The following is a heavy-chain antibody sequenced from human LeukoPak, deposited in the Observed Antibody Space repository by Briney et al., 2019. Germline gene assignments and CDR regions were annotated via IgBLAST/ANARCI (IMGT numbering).Heavy chain of an antibody. V-gene: IGHV3-23*01. CDR1: GITLSNYC. J-gene: IGHJ6*03. D-gene: IGHD3-9*01. CDR2: ISDSGGRT. Sequence: GESLTLSCAVSGITLSNYCRSWVRQAPGKGLEWVGGISDSGGRTNYADSVKGRFTISRDNPKNTLYLQMNSLRAEDTAVYYCAKGAVLNYYYYYMDVWGKGTTVTVSS. CDR3: AKGAVLNYYYYYMDV.